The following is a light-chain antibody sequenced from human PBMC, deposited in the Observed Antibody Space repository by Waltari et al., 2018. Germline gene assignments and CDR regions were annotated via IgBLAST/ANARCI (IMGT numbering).Light chain of an antibody. V-gene: IGKV1-33*01. CDR3: QQYDHVPYT. CDR1: QDITNF. J-gene: IGKJ2*01. Sequence: DIQMTQSLSSLSASVGDRVTITCQASQDITNFLNWYQQKPGKAPKLLIYDASNLETGVPLRFSGSRSGTHFTLTITSLQPEDIATYYCQQYDHVPYTFGQGTRVEIK. CDR2: DAS.